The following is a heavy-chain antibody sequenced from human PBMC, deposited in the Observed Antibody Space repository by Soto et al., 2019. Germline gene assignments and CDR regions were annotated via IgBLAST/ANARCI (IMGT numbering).Heavy chain of an antibody. Sequence: ASVKVSCKASGYTFTGYYMHWVRQAPGQGLEWMGWINPNSGGTNYAQKFQGRVTMTRDTSISTAYMELSRLRSDDTAVYYCARMDIVVVPAAILDGWFDPWGQGTLVTVSS. CDR2: INPNSGGT. CDR3: ARMDIVVVPAAILDGWFDP. CDR1: GYTFTGYY. V-gene: IGHV1-2*02. D-gene: IGHD2-2*03. J-gene: IGHJ5*02.